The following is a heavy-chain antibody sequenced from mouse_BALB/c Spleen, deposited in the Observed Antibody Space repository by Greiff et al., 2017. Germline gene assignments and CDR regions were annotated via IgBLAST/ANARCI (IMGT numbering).Heavy chain of an antibody. V-gene: IGHV1-5*01. D-gene: IGHD4-1*01. CDR3: TRSLTGTDFDD. Sequence: VQLKQSGTVLARPGASVKMSCKASGYSFTSYWMHWVKQRPGQGLEWIGAIYPGNSDTSYNQKFKGKAKLTAVTSASTAYMELSSLTNEDSAVYYCTRSLTGTDFDDWGQGTTLTVSS. CDR1: GYSFTSYW. J-gene: IGHJ2*01. CDR2: IYPGNSDT.